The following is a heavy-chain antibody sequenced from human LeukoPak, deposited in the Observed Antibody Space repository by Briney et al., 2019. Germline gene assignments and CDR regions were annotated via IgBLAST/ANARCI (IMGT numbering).Heavy chain of an antibody. D-gene: IGHD5-12*01. CDR1: GYTFTGYY. J-gene: IGHJ4*02. CDR3: ARDKYTGYETFDY. Sequence: ASVKVSCKASGYTFTGYYMHWVRQAPGQGLEWVGWINPNSGGTNYAQKFQGRVTMTRDTSISTAYMELNRLTSDDTAVYYCARDKYTGYETFDYWGQGTPVTVSS. CDR2: INPNSGGT. V-gene: IGHV1-2*02.